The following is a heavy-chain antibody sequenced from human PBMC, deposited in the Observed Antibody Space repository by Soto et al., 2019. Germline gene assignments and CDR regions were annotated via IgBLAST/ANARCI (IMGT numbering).Heavy chain of an antibody. CDR3: ARGYCSSTSCYEAEGYFDY. CDR2: INPNSGGT. J-gene: IGHJ4*02. D-gene: IGHD2-2*01. Sequence: ASVKVSCKASGYTFTGYYMHWVRQAPGQGLEWMGWINPNSGGTNYAQKFQGWVTMTRDTSISTAYMELSRLRSDDTAVYYCARGYCSSTSCYEAEGYFDYWGQGTLVTVSS. CDR1: GYTFTGYY. V-gene: IGHV1-2*04.